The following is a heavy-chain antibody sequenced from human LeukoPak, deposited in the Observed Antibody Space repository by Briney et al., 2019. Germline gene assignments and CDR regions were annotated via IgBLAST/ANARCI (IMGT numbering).Heavy chain of an antibody. CDR3: ARVYIAGMTGHYSLDY. Sequence: SGGSLRPSCAASGFAFRLYAMQWVRQAPGKGLEYVSGISSNGASTNYGSSVRGRFTISRDNSKNTLYLQMGSLRPEDMAVYYCARVYIAGMTGHYSLDYWGQGTLLTVSS. J-gene: IGHJ4*02. V-gene: IGHV3-64*01. CDR2: ISSNGAST. D-gene: IGHD3-9*01. CDR1: GFAFRLYA.